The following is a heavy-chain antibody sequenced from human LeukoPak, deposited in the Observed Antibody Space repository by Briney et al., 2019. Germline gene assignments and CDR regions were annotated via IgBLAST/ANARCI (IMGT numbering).Heavy chain of an antibody. CDR1: GYGFTCYR. CDR2: IYPGDSDT. J-gene: IGHJ5*02. Sequence: GESLKISCKGSGYGFTCYRIGWVRQMPGKGLEWMGIIYPGDSDTRYSPSFQGQVTISADKSISTAYLQGSSLKASVSAMYYCARLYSSSFNWFDPWGQGTLVTVSS. CDR3: ARLYSSSFNWFDP. V-gene: IGHV5-51*01. D-gene: IGHD6-6*01.